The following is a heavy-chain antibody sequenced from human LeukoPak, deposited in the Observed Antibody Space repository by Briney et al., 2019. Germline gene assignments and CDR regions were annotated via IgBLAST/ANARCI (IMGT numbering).Heavy chain of an antibody. V-gene: IGHV1-58*02. J-gene: IGHJ4*02. D-gene: IGHD6-19*01. CDR3: AADVSSGALDY. CDR1: GFTFTSSA. Sequence: TSVKVSCKASGFTFTSSAMQWVRQARGQRLEWRGWIVVGSGTTNYAQKFQERVTITKDMSTSTAYMELSSLRSEDTAVYYCAADVSSGALDYWGQGTLVTVSS. CDR2: IVVGSGTT.